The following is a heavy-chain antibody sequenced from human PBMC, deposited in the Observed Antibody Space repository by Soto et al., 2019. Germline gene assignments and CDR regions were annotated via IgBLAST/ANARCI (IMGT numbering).Heavy chain of an antibody. D-gene: IGHD1-1*01. CDR3: ARSPVPNGTTLYGFDY. CDR1: GYIFTSYD. V-gene: IGHV1-46*01. J-gene: IGHJ4*02. Sequence: QVQLGQSGAEVKKPGASVKVSCKASGYIFTSYDMHWVRQAPGQGLERMGTIDPSAGSTTYAQTFQGRVTMTRDTSTSTIYLELNSLRSEDTAVYYCARSPVPNGTTLYGFDYWGQGTLVTVSS. CDR2: IDPSAGST.